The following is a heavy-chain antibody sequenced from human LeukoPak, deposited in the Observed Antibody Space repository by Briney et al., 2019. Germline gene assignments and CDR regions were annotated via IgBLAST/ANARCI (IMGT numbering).Heavy chain of an antibody. CDR3: AREGPRGNSQFDY. V-gene: IGHV3-33*01. CDR1: GFTFSSYG. CDR2: IWYDGSNK. D-gene: IGHD2/OR15-2a*01. Sequence: GGSLRLSWAASGFTFSSYGMHWVRQAPGKGLEWVALIWYDGSNKYYADSVKGRFTISRDNSKNTLYLQMNSLRAEDTAVYYCAREGPRGNSQFDYWGQGTLVTVSS. J-gene: IGHJ4*02.